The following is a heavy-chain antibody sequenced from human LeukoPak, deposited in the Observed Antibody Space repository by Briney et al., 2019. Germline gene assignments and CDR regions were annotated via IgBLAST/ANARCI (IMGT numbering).Heavy chain of an antibody. CDR2: IYYSGST. CDR1: GGSISSSSDY. Sequence: SETLSLTCTVSGGSISSSSDYWGWIRQPPGKGPEWSGSIYYSGSTYYNPSLKSRVTISLETRKNQFSLKLSSMTAADATVYYCARTDTAMVTIDSWGHGTLVTVSS. CDR3: ARTDTAMVTIDS. J-gene: IGHJ5*01. D-gene: IGHD5-18*01. V-gene: IGHV4-39*07.